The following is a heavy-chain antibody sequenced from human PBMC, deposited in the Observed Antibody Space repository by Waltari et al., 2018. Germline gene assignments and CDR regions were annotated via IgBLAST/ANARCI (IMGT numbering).Heavy chain of an antibody. V-gene: IGHV4-39*01. CDR3: ARSLHIFRAAAGMFDY. Sequence: QLQLQESGPGLVKPSETLSLTCTVSDGSISSGNYYWGWIRQPPGKGLQWIGSIYYSGRTSYNPSLKSRVTISVDTPKNQFSLKLSSVTAADTAVYYCARSLHIFRAAAGMFDYWGQGTLVIVSS. D-gene: IGHD6-13*01. CDR2: IYYSGRT. CDR1: DGSISSGNYY. J-gene: IGHJ4*02.